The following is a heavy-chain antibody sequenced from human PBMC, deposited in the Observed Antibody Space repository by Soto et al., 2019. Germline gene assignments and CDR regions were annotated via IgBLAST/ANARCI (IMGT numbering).Heavy chain of an antibody. Sequence: GGSLRLSFAASGFTFSSYSLSWVRQAPGKGLEWVSAISGSGGSTYYADSVKGRFTISRDNSKNTLYLQMNSLRAEDTAVYYCAKVPTEYLPGLGTAMGYYYYGMDVWGQGTTVTVSS. CDR1: GFTFSSYS. CDR3: AKVPTEYLPGLGTAMGYYYYGMDV. J-gene: IGHJ6*02. CDR2: ISGSGGST. V-gene: IGHV3-23*01. D-gene: IGHD2-21*02.